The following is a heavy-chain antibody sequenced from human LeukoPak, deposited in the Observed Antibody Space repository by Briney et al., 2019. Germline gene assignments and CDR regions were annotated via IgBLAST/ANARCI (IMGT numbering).Heavy chain of an antibody. Sequence: SETVSLTCSVSSYSISSGFYWGWIRQPPGKGLEWIGSIFHSGSTYYNPSLKSRVTISLATSKNQFSLKLRSVTAADTAVYYCARDLDSSGYFMTRWGQGTLVTVSS. D-gene: IGHD3-22*01. V-gene: IGHV4-38-2*02. CDR2: IFHSGST. CDR1: SYSISSGFY. CDR3: ARDLDSSGYFMTR. J-gene: IGHJ4*02.